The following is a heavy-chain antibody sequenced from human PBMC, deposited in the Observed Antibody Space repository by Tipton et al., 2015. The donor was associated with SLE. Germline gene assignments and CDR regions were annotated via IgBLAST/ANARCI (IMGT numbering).Heavy chain of an antibody. V-gene: IGHV4-34*01. D-gene: IGHD3-22*01. CDR3: ARAVGDTSGYLDY. CDR1: DGSFSGYY. Sequence: TLSLTCSVYDGSFSGYYWTWIRQPPGKGLEWIGEINHSGSTNYNPSLKSRINISVDTSKNQFSLKLSSVTAADTAVYYCARAVGDTSGYLDYWGLGTLVTVSS. J-gene: IGHJ4*02. CDR2: INHSGST.